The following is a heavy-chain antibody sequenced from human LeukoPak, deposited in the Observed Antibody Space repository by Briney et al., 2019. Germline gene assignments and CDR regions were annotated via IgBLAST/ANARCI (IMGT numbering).Heavy chain of an antibody. CDR1: GFTFDDYG. CDR3: ASGITIFGVVTLDY. V-gene: IGHV3-20*04. D-gene: IGHD3-3*01. CDR2: INWNGGST. Sequence: PGGSLRLSCAASGFTFDDYGMSWVRQAPGKGLEWVSGINWNGGSTGYADSVKGRFTISRDNAKNSLYLQMNSLRAEDTALYYCASGITIFGVVTLDYWGQGTLVTASS. J-gene: IGHJ4*02.